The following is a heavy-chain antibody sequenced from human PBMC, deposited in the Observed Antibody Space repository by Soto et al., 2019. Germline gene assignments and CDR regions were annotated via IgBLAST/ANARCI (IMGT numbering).Heavy chain of an antibody. CDR2: IWPGNSDT. CDR3: ARGAGYCSSGICYNFDY. V-gene: IGHV5-51*01. CDR1: GYNFFDYW. D-gene: IGHD2-8*01. J-gene: IGHJ4*02. Sequence: GESLKISCRGSGYNFFDYWIVWVRQVPGRGLEWMGMIWPGNSDTKYSPSFQGQVTISADKSIGTAYLRWSSLKAPDSAIYYCARGAGYCSSGICYNFDYWGQGALVTVSS.